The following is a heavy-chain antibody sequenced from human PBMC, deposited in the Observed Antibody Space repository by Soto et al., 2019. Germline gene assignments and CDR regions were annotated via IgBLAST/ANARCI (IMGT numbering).Heavy chain of an antibody. V-gene: IGHV4-34*03. CDR2: VYHNGNA. Sequence: ETLSLTCAVYGGSFSGYYWSWIRQPPGKAPEWIGYVYHNGNAYPKPSLKSRVTISLDGAKNQFSLKMTSVTAADTGLYYCAARPYYYYGLDVWGQGTTVTVSS. D-gene: IGHD3-10*01. CDR3: AARPYYYYGLDV. CDR1: GGSFSGYY. J-gene: IGHJ6*02.